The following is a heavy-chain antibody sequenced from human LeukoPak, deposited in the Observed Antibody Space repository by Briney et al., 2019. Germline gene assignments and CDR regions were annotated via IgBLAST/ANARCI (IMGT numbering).Heavy chain of an antibody. CDR1: GYTFTSYG. V-gene: IGHV1-18*01. CDR3: ARRDSSGYYYAFDY. J-gene: IGHJ4*02. CDR2: ISAYNGNT. Sequence: ASVKVSRKASGYTFTSYGISWVRQAPGQGLEWMGWISAYNGNTNYAQKLQGRVTMTTDTSTSTAYMELRSLRSDDTAVYYCARRDSSGYYYAFDYWGQGTLVTVSS. D-gene: IGHD3-22*01.